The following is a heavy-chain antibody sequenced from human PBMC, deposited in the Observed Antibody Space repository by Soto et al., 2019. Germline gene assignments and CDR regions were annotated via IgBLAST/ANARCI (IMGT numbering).Heavy chain of an antibody. Sequence: WSRIRKHPGKGLEWIGYIYYSGITYYNPSPKSRVTISVDTSKNQFSLKLSSVTAADTAVYYCARDGRRDYCSSTSCHPRARRRYYRYVMEFWRQRTTDIGTS. J-gene: IGHJ6*01. CDR2: IYYSGIT. CDR3: ARDGRRDYCSSTSCHPRARRRYYRYVMEF. V-gene: IGHV4-31*02. D-gene: IGHD2-2*01.